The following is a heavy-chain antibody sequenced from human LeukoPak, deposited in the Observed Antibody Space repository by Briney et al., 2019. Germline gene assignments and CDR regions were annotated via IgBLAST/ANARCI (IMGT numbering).Heavy chain of an antibody. CDR1: GFTFSSYA. Sequence: PGGSLRLSCAASGFTFSSYAMSWVRQAPGKGLEWVSAISGSGGSTYYADSVKGRFTISRDNSKNTLYLQMNSLRVEDTAVYYCAKVMGSSWQPIAFDIWGQGTMVTVSS. J-gene: IGHJ3*02. V-gene: IGHV3-23*01. CDR2: ISGSGGST. D-gene: IGHD6-13*01. CDR3: AKVMGSSWQPIAFDI.